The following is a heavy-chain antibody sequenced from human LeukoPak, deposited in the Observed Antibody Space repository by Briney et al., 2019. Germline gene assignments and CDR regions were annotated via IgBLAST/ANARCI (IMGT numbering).Heavy chain of an antibody. Sequence: PSETLSLTCAVYGVSFSSYYWSWIRQPPGKGLEWIGEINHSGSTNYNPSLKSRVTISVDTSKNQFSLKLSSVTAADTAVYYCARVVIPAARRDYYYYGMDVWGQGTTVTVSS. D-gene: IGHD2-2*01. J-gene: IGHJ6*02. CDR1: GVSFSSYY. CDR3: ARVVIPAARRDYYYYGMDV. CDR2: INHSGST. V-gene: IGHV4-34*01.